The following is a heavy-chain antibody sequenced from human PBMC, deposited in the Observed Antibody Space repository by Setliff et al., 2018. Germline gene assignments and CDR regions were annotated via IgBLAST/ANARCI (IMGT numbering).Heavy chain of an antibody. D-gene: IGHD3-10*01. CDR3: ARTSGSGSSLLPNFSDP. J-gene: IGHJ5*02. CDR1: GGSISSSSYY. V-gene: IGHV4-39*07. Sequence: SETLSLTCTVSGGSISSSSYYWGWIRQPPGKGLEWIGSIYHSGSTYYNPSLKSRVTISVDTSKNQFSLRLSSVTAADTAVYYCARTSGSGSSLLPNFSDPWGQGTLVTVSS. CDR2: IYHSGST.